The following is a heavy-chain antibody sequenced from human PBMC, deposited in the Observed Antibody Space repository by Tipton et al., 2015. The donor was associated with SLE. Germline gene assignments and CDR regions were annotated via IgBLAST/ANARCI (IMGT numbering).Heavy chain of an antibody. Sequence: QVQLVQSGPEVKKPGASVKVSCKASGYTFTGYYMHWVRQAPGQGLEWMGWINPNSGGTNYAQKFQGRVTMTRDTSTSTVYMELSSLRSEDTAVYYCARWEVRGVSLLGPGLDPWGQGTLVTVSS. CDR3: ARWEVRGVSLLGPGLDP. V-gene: IGHV1-2*02. D-gene: IGHD3-10*01. CDR1: GYTFTGYY. CDR2: INPNSGGT. J-gene: IGHJ5*02.